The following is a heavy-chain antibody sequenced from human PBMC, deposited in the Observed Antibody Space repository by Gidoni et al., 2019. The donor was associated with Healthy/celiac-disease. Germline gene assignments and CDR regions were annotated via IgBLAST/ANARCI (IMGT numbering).Heavy chain of an antibody. D-gene: IGHD2-15*01. CDR3: AKVGAVAPDY. J-gene: IGHJ4*02. CDR1: GFTFSSYG. CDR2: ISYDGSNK. Sequence: VQLVESGGGVVQPGRSLRLSCAASGFTFSSYGMHWVRQAPGKGLEWVAVISYDGSNKYYADSVKGRFTISRDNSKNTLYLQMNSLRAEDTAVYYCAKVGAVAPDYWGQGTLVTVSS. V-gene: IGHV3-30*18.